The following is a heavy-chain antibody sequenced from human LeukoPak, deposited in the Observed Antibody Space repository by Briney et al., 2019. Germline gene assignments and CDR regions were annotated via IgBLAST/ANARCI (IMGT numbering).Heavy chain of an antibody. CDR1: GLTFSADG. CDR3: ARDSAGSYYYTNY. J-gene: IGHJ4*02. V-gene: IGHV3-7*01. Sequence: GGSLRLSCAVSGLTFSADGMSWGRQAAGNGREWLGNINEDRSDKYYVDSVKGRFTTSTDNRKNSLYLQITSLGPQDTRVYYCARDSAGSYYYTNYWGQGTLVTVSS. CDR2: INEDRSDK. D-gene: IGHD1-26*01.